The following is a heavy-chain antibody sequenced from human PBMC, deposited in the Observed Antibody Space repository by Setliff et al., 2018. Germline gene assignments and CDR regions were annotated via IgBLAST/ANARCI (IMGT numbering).Heavy chain of an antibody. CDR2: ISPDSIYI. V-gene: IGHV3-21*01. J-gene: IGHJ3*02. Sequence: PGGSLRLSCAASGFTFRTFSMHWVRKAPGTGLEWVSSISPDSIYIYYADSVKGRLTISRDNAWDSLYLQMNSLGAEDTAVYYCSRSPANGGHDAFDIWGRGTMVTVSS. CDR3: SRSPANGGHDAFDI. D-gene: IGHD6-25*01. CDR1: GFTFRTFS.